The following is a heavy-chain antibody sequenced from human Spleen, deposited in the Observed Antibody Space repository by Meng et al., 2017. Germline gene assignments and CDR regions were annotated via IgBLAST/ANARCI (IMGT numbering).Heavy chain of an antibody. CDR2: IDSNGGGT. J-gene: IGHJ4*02. CDR3: ARDRVYSSTWYEDH. V-gene: IGHV3-20*04. D-gene: IGHD6-13*01. CDR1: GFTFEDYG. Sequence: GESLKISCAASGFTFEDYGMSWVRQAPGKGLGWVSGIDSNGGGTIYAASVKGRFPISRDNAKTSLYLQMDSLTAEDTALYYCARDRVYSSTWYEDHWGQGTLVTVSS.